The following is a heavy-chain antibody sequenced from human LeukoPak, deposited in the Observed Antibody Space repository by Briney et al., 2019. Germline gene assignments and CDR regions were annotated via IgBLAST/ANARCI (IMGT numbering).Heavy chain of an antibody. CDR1: GFTFSSYA. Sequence: GGSLRLSCAASGFTFSSYAMSWVRQAPGKGLEWVSSISGSGGSTYYADSVKGRFTISRDNSKNTLYLQMNSLRAEDTAVYYCASGYYGSVTRYYYYYMDVWGKGTTVTISS. CDR2: ISGSGGST. V-gene: IGHV3-23*01. D-gene: IGHD3-10*01. J-gene: IGHJ6*03. CDR3: ASGYYGSVTRYYYYYMDV.